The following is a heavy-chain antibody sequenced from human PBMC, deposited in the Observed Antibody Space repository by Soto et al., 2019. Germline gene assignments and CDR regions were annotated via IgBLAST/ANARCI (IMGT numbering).Heavy chain of an antibody. J-gene: IGHJ4*02. Sequence: GSLRLSCAASGITVSGNYMAWVRQAPGKGLEWVSLIYSGGSTFYTDSVGGRFIISRDNSKNTLYLQMNSPRAEDTAMYYCARVPHRFRSSSNYIWGQGTLVTVSS. CDR2: IYSGGST. D-gene: IGHD6-6*01. CDR3: ARVPHRFRSSSNYI. CDR1: GITVSGNY. V-gene: IGHV3-53*01.